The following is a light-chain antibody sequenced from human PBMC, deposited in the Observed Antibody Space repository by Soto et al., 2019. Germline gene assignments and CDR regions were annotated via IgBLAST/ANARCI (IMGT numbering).Light chain of an antibody. J-gene: IGKJ5*01. Sequence: DIQMPQSPSTLSGSVGDRVTIPCRASQTISSWLSWYQQKPGKAPKLLIYKASTLKSGVPSRFIGSVSGTELTLTISSLQPDDFANYYCQQYKRYSPITFGQGTRLEI. CDR1: QTISSW. CDR3: QQYKRYSPIT. CDR2: KAS. V-gene: IGKV1-5*03.